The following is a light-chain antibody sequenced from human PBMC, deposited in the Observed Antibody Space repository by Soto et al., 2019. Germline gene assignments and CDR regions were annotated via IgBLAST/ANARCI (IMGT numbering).Light chain of an antibody. Sequence: EIVLTQPPGTLSLSPGERATLSCRASQSVSSSYLTWYQQKPGQAPRLLIYGASSRATGIPDRFSGSGSGTDFTLTISRPEPEDFPVYYCQQYGSSPPITFGQGTRLEMK. V-gene: IGKV3-20*01. CDR1: QSVSSSY. J-gene: IGKJ5*01. CDR2: GAS. CDR3: QQYGSSPPIT.